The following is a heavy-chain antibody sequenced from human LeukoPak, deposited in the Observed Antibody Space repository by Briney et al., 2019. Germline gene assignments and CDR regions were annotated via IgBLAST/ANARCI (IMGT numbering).Heavy chain of an antibody. CDR1: GYTFTGYY. D-gene: IGHD1-26*01. J-gene: IGHJ6*02. V-gene: IGHV1-2*02. Sequence: GASVKVSCKASGYTFTGYYMHWVRQAPGQGLEWMGWINPNSGGTNYAQKFQGRVTMTRDTSISTAYMELSRLRSDDAAVYYCAGDSGSYSYYYYYGMDVWGQGTTVTVSS. CDR3: AGDSGSYSYYYYYGMDV. CDR2: INPNSGGT.